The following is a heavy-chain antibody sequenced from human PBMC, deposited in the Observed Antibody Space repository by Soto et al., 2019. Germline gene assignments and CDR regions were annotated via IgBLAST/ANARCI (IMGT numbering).Heavy chain of an antibody. J-gene: IGHJ6*02. CDR1: GFTFGDYA. CDR2: IRSKAYGGTT. Sequence: GGSLRLSCTASGFTFGDYAMSWVRQAPGKGLEWVGFIRSKAYGGTTEYAASVKGRFTISRDDSKSIAYLQMNSLKTEDTAVYYCARPLVGPYGMDVWGQGTTVTVSS. V-gene: IGHV3-49*04. CDR3: ARPLVGPYGMDV. D-gene: IGHD2-15*01.